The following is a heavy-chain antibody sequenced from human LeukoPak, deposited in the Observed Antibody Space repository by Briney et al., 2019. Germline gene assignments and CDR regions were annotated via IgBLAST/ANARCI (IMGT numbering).Heavy chain of an antibody. D-gene: IGHD4-11*01. V-gene: IGHV3-9*01. CDR1: GFTFSSYA. Sequence: GGSLRLSCAASGFTFSSYAMSWVRQAPGKGLEWVSGISWNSGSIGYADSVKGRFTISRDNAKNSLYLQMNSLRAEDTALYYCAKDMGYSNYYYGMDVWGQGTTVTVSS. CDR2: ISWNSGSI. CDR3: AKDMGYSNYYYGMDV. J-gene: IGHJ6*02.